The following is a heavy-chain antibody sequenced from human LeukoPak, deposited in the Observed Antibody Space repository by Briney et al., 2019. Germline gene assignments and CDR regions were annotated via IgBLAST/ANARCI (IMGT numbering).Heavy chain of an antibody. CDR1: GFTFDDYA. CDR2: ISWDSATI. D-gene: IGHD6-13*01. V-gene: IGHV3-9*01. CDR3: AKDLRSRIAAAGAPDY. Sequence: SGGSLRLSCAASGFTFDDYAMHWVRQAPGKGLEWVSGISWDSATIGYADSVKGRFTISRDNANNSLYLQMNSLRAEDTSLYYCAKDLRSRIAAAGAPDYWGQGTLVTVSS. J-gene: IGHJ4*02.